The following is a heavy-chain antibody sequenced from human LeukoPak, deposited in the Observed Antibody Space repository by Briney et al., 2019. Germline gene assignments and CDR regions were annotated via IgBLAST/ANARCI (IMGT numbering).Heavy chain of an antibody. CDR1: GFTFSRYW. CDR3: STAKFDN. J-gene: IGHJ4*02. V-gene: IGHV3-48*01. Sequence: GGSLRLSCAASGFTFSRYWMHWVRQAPGKGLEWVSYINIDSITVNYADSVKGRFTISRDNAKNSLYLQMNSLRAEDTAVYYCSTAKFDNWGQGTLVTVSS. CDR2: INIDSITV.